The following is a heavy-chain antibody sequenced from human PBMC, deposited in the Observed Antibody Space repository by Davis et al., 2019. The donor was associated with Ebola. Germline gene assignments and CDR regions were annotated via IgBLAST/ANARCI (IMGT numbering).Heavy chain of an antibody. CDR1: GFTFRRYS. CDR3: TRVLGHCSSTTCSGMDV. V-gene: IGHV3-48*01. Sequence: PGGSLRLSCAASGFTFRRYSMNWVRQAPGKGLEWVSYIGSSSGTIYYADSVKGRFTISRENGKNSLYLQMNSLRGGDSAVYYCTRVLGHCSSTTCSGMDVWGQGTTVTVSS. CDR2: IGSSSGTI. D-gene: IGHD2-2*01. J-gene: IGHJ6*02.